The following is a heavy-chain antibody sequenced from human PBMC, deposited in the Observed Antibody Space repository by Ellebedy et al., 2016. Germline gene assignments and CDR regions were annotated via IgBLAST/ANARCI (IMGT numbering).Heavy chain of an antibody. Sequence: ASVKVSCKASGHTFTSYAMHWVRQAPGQRLEWMGWINAGNGNTKYSQKFQGRVTITRDTSASTAYMELSSLRSEDTAVYYCARVHCSGGSCSCDYWGQGTLVTVSS. CDR1: GHTFTSYA. CDR3: ARVHCSGGSCSCDY. V-gene: IGHV1-3*01. D-gene: IGHD2-15*01. J-gene: IGHJ4*02. CDR2: INAGNGNT.